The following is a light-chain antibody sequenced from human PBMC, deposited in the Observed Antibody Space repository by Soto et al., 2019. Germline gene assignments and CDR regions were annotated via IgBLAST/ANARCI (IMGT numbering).Light chain of an antibody. CDR1: QSVSSSY. CDR3: QQYGSSPLYT. V-gene: IGKV3-20*01. CDR2: GAS. Sequence: EIVLTQSPGTLSLSPGERATLSCRASQSVSSSYLAWYQQKPGQAPRLLIYGASSRATGIPDRFSGSGSGTDFALTINRLEPEDFPVYYCQQYGSSPLYTFGQGTKLEIK. J-gene: IGKJ2*01.